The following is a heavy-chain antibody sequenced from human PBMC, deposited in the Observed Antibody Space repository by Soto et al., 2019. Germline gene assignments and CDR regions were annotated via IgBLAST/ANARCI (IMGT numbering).Heavy chain of an antibody. CDR2: IGASGAGT. J-gene: IGHJ4*02. CDR3: ALRKTGSYFDY. D-gene: IGHD1-26*01. CDR1: GFTFSSYA. V-gene: IGHV3-23*01. Sequence: GGSLRLSCAASGFTFSSYAMSWVRQAPGKGLEWVSGIGASGAGTYYADSVKGRFIISRDNSKNTLHLQMNSLRAEDTAVYYCALRKTGSYFDYWGQGILVTLSS.